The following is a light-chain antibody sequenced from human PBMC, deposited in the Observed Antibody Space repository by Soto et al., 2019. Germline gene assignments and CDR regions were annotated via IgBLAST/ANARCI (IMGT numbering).Light chain of an antibody. CDR3: SSYTSSSTLV. J-gene: IGLJ1*01. CDR1: SSDVGGSNY. CDR2: EVS. V-gene: IGLV2-14*01. Sequence: QSALTQPASVSGSAGQSITISCTGTSSDVGGSNYVSWYQQHPGRAPKLMIYEVSNRPSGVSNRFSGSKSGNTASLTISGLQAEDEADYYCSSYTSSSTLVFGTGTKVTVL.